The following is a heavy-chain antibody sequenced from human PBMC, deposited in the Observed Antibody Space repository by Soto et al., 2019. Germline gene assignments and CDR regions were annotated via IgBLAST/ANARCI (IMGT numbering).Heavy chain of an antibody. Sequence: EVQLLESGGGLVQPGGSLRLSCAASGFSFSSYAMGWVRQAPGKGLEWVSIISATDVATYYADSVKGHFIIARDDSRRTLFLQMNSLRAEDTAVYHCVKDVYSGSSGQCDLWGQGTLVTVSS. D-gene: IGHD1-26*01. CDR2: ISATDVAT. CDR1: GFSFSSYA. CDR3: VKDVYSGSSGQCDL. J-gene: IGHJ5*02. V-gene: IGHV3-23*01.